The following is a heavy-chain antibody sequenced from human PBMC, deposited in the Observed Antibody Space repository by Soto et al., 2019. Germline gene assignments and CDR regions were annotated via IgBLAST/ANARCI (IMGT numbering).Heavy chain of an antibody. J-gene: IGHJ6*02. CDR1: GGSISSSSYY. Sequence: SETLSFTCTVSGGSISSSSYYWGWIRQPPGKGLEWIGSIYYSGSTYYNPSLKSRVTISVDTSKNQFSLKLSSVTAADTAVYYCARYKGDYYYYGMDVWGQGTTVTVSS. CDR3: ARYKGDYYYYGMDV. V-gene: IGHV4-39*01. CDR2: IYYSGST. D-gene: IGHD1-20*01.